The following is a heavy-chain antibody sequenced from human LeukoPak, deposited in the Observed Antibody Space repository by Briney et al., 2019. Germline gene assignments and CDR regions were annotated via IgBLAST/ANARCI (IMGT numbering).Heavy chain of an antibody. D-gene: IGHD3-16*02. CDR3: ARVMITFGGVIGPVAFDI. CDR2: MYHTGST. V-gene: IGHV4-38-2*02. Sequence: SETLSLTCSVSGYSMSSGYYWGWIRQPPERGLEWIGSMYHTGSTYYNPSLKSRVNISVDKSKNQFSLKLSSVTAADTAVYYCARVMITFGGVIGPVAFDIWGQGTMVTVSS. J-gene: IGHJ3*02. CDR1: GYSMSSGYY.